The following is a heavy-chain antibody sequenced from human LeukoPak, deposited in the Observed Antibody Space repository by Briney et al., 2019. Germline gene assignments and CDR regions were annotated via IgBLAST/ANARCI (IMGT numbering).Heavy chain of an antibody. CDR1: GFTFSSYA. CDR2: ISSNGGTT. J-gene: IGHJ4*02. CDR3: AREGGYCSSTSCYHYFDY. D-gene: IGHD2-2*01. V-gene: IGHV3-64*01. Sequence: GGSLRLSCAASGFTFSSYAMHWVRQAPGKGLEYVSAISSNGGTTYYANSVKGRFTISRDNSKNTLDLQMGGLRAEGMAVYYWAREGGYCSSTSCYHYFDYWGQGTLVTVPS.